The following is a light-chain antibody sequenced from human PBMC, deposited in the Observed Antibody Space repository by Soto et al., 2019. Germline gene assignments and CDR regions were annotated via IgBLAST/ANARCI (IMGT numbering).Light chain of an antibody. CDR1: QTVTRSY. J-gene: IGKJ5*01. Sequence: EIVLTQSPGTLSLSPGERATLSCRASQTVTRSYLAWYQHKPGQAPRLLISGISRRAPGILDRFSGDGSGTDFTLTISRLEPEDYAVYYCHQYDGSPITFGQGTRLEIK. CDR2: GIS. V-gene: IGKV3-20*01. CDR3: HQYDGSPIT.